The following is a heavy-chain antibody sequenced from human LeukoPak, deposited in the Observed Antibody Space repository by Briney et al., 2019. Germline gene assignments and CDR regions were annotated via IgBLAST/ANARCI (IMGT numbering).Heavy chain of an antibody. CDR1: GGSISSHY. CDR2: IYYSGST. D-gene: IGHD2-2*01. V-gene: IGHV4-59*11. CDR3: ARSARAVVVVPAAMPYYYYYIDV. J-gene: IGHJ6*03. Sequence: SETLSLTCTVSGGSISSHYWSWIRQPPGKGLEWTGYIYYSGSTNYSPSLKSRVTISVDTSKNQFSLKLSSVTAADTAVYYCARSARAVVVVPAAMPYYYYYIDVWGKGTTVTVSS.